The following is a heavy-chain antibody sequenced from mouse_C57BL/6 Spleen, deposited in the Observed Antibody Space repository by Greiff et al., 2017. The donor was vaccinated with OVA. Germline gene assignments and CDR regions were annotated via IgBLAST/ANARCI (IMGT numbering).Heavy chain of an antibody. V-gene: IGHV1-54*01. J-gene: IGHJ2*01. CDR2: INPGSGGT. Sequence: QVQLKQSGAELVRPGTSVKVSCKASGYAFTNYLIEWVKQRPGQGLEWIGVINPGSGGTHYNEKFKGKATLTADKSSSTASMQLSSLTSEDSAVYFCARGEDFDYWGQGTTLTVSS. CDR1: GYAFTNYL. CDR3: ARGEDFDY.